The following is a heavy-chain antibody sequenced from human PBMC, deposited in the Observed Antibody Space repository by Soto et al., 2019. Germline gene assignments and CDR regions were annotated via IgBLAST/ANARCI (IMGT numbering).Heavy chain of an antibody. Sequence: GASVKVSCKASGYTFTGYDINWVRQATGQGLEWMGWMNPNSGNTGYAQKFQCRVTMTRNTSISTAYMELSSLRSEDTAVYYCARSLSGYDPEDAFDIWGQGIMVTVSS. J-gene: IGHJ3*02. CDR1: GYTFTGYD. CDR2: MNPNSGNT. D-gene: IGHD5-12*01. V-gene: IGHV1-8*01. CDR3: ARSLSGYDPEDAFDI.